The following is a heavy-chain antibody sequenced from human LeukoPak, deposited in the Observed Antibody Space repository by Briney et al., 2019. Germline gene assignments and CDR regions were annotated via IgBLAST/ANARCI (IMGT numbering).Heavy chain of an antibody. CDR1: GGSISSSSYY. Sequence: PSKTLSLTCTVSGGSISSSSYYWGWIRQPPGKGLEWIGSIYYSGSTYYNPSLKRRVTISVDTSKNQFSLKLSSVTAADTAVYYCARRVGPFDYWGQGTLVTVSS. J-gene: IGHJ4*02. D-gene: IGHD1-26*01. CDR3: ARRVGPFDY. CDR2: IYYSGST. V-gene: IGHV4-39*01.